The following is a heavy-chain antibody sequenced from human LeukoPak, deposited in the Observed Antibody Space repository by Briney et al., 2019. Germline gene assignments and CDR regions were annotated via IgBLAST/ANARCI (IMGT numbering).Heavy chain of an antibody. J-gene: IGHJ6*03. V-gene: IGHV1-2*02. CDR2: INPNSGGT. Sequence: GASVKVSCKTSGYTFTDYYMHWVRQAPGQGLEWMGWINPNSGGTNYAQKFQGRVTMTRDTSISTAYMELSRLRSDDTAVYYCARDLGYYDILTGLNYYYMDVWGKGTTVTISS. CDR1: GYTFTDYY. CDR3: ARDLGYYDILTGLNYYYMDV. D-gene: IGHD3-9*01.